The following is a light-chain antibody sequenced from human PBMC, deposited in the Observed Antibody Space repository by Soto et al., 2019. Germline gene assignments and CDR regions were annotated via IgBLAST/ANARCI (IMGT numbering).Light chain of an antibody. CDR1: QSVSSSY. J-gene: IGKJ1*01. CDR3: QHYNNWPPWT. CDR2: GAS. Sequence: EIVLTQSPGTLSLSPGERATLSCRASQSVSSSYLAWYQQKPGQAPRLLIYGASSRATGIPDRFSGNGSGTDFTLTISRLEPEDFAVYYCQHYNNWPPWTFGQGTKVEIK. V-gene: IGKV3-20*01.